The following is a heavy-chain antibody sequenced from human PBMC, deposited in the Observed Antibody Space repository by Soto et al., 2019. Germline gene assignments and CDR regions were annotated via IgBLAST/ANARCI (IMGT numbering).Heavy chain of an antibody. CDR2: INHSGST. Sequence: XTLSLACAVYGGSFSGYEWSWIRQPTGKGVELSGEINHSGSTNYNPSLKSRVTISVDTSKNQFSLKLSSVTAADTAVYYFARGDIVVVPAAISPNYFDYWGQGTLGPVSS. CDR1: GGSFSGYE. D-gene: IGHD2-2*02. V-gene: IGHV4-34*01. J-gene: IGHJ4*02. CDR3: ARGDIVVVPAAISPNYFDY.